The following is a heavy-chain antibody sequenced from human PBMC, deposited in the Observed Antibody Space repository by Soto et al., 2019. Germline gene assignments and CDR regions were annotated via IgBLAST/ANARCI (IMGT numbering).Heavy chain of an antibody. J-gene: IGHJ4*02. V-gene: IGHV3-23*01. CDR1: GFTFSNCG. D-gene: IGHD5-18*01. CDR2: ISGSGATT. Sequence: GGSLRLSCAGSGFTFSNCGMSWVRQAPGKGLECVSVISGSGATTYYADSVKGRFTIFRDNSKNTLFLQMNSLTADDTAVYYCVKVTPLLSDKGFDSWGQGALVTVSS. CDR3: VKVTPLLSDKGFDS.